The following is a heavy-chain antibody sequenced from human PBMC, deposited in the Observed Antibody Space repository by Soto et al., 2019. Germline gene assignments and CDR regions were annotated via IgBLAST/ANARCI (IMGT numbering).Heavy chain of an antibody. Sequence: SETLSLTCTVSGGSISSGGYYWSWIRQHPGKGLEWIGYIYYSGSTYYNPSLKSRVTISVDTSKNQFSLKLSSVTAADTAVYYCARGYYGSGSYPRYYYYYMDVWGKGTTVTVSS. J-gene: IGHJ6*03. V-gene: IGHV4-31*03. D-gene: IGHD3-10*01. CDR2: IYYSGST. CDR1: GGSISSGGYY. CDR3: ARGYYGSGSYPRYYYYYMDV.